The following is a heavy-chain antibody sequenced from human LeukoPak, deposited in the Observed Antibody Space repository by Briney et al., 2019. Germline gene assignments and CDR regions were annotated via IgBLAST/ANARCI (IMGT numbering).Heavy chain of an antibody. V-gene: IGHV3-7*01. D-gene: IGHD6-13*01. CDR1: GFTFSSYW. CDR2: IKYVGGEK. CDR3: ARDGTAPGLYFDL. J-gene: IGHJ4*01. Sequence: GGSLRLSCAVSGFTFSSYWMNWVRQAPGTGLEWVASIKYVGGEKSYADSVKGRFTISRDNAKNSLYLQMSSLRAEDMAVYYCARDGTAPGLYFDLWGQGTLVTVSS.